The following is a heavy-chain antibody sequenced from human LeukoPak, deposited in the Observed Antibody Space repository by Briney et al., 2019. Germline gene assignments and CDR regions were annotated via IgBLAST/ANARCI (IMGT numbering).Heavy chain of an antibody. J-gene: IGHJ4*02. D-gene: IGHD2-2*01. CDR1: GFTFSDYY. Sequence: GGSLRLSCAASGFTFSDYYMSWIRQAPGKGLEWVSYISSSGSTIYYADSVKGRFTISRDNAKNSLYLQMNSLRAEDTAVYYCARDRGIVVVPAAVSDYWGQGTLVTVSS. CDR2: ISSSGSTI. CDR3: ARDRGIVVVPAAVSDY. V-gene: IGHV3-11*04.